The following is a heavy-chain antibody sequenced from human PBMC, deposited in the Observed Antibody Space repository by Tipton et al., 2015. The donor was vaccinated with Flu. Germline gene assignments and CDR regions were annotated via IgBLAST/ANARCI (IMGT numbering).Heavy chain of an antibody. CDR2: MSYVGSKK. CDR3: ARDRWGSLDF. CDR1: GFSFSDYG. J-gene: IGHJ4*02. Sequence: RSLRLSCAASGFSFSDYGMHWVRQAPGKGLEWVAVMSYVGSKKFYGDPVKGRFTISRDYSKNMLFLQMDSLRVEDTAVYYCARDRWGSLDFWGQGIQVTVSS. D-gene: IGHD3-16*01. V-gene: IGHV3-30*03.